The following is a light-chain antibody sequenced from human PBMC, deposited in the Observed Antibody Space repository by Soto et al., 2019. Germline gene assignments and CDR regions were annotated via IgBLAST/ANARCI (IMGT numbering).Light chain of an antibody. Sequence: DIQMAQSPSSLSASVGDRVTITCRASQYIDTYLHWYQQKPGKAPKLLIYAASSLQSGVPSRFSGSGSGTDFPLTISSLQPEDFASYFCQQTHSVPRTFGGGTKVEIK. J-gene: IGKJ4*01. CDR3: QQTHSVPRT. CDR2: AAS. CDR1: QYIDTY. V-gene: IGKV1-39*01.